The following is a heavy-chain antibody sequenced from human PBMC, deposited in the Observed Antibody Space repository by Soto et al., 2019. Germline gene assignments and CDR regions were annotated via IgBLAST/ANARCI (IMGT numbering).Heavy chain of an antibody. CDR1: GYTFTSYG. CDR3: ARDPWSYALDY. J-gene: IGHJ4*02. D-gene: IGHD1-26*01. CDR2: ISAYNGNT. Sequence: QVQLVQSGAEVKKPGASVKVSCKASGYTFTSYGMGWVRQAPGQGLEWMGWISAYNGNTNHAQKLQGRITMTTDTSTSTAYMGLRSLRSDDSAVYYCARDPWSYALDYWGQGTLFTVSS. V-gene: IGHV1-18*01.